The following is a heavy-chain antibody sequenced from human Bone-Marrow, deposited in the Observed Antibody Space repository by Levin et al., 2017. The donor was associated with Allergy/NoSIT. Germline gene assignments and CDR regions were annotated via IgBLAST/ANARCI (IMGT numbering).Heavy chain of an antibody. CDR3: ATLSTDGPSFFDY. CDR1: EFIFSNFW. J-gene: IGHJ4*02. Sequence: GESLKISCAASEFIFSNFWMTWVRQAPGKGLERVATIKPDESEKYYLDSVKDRFTISRDNSQNTLFLQLNSLRRDDTAMYYCATLSTDGPSFFDYWGQGTLVTVSS. D-gene: IGHD5-24*01. V-gene: IGHV3-7*01. CDR2: IKPDESEK.